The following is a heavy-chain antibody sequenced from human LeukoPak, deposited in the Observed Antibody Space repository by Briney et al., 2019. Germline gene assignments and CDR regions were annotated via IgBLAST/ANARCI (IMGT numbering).Heavy chain of an antibody. CDR3: ARVRGVNSGSYGFDY. CDR2: INPNSGGT. Sequence: ASVKVSCKASGGTFSNYAISWVRQAPGQGPEWMGWINPNSGGTNYAQKFQGRVTMTRDTSISTAYMELSRLRSDDTAVYYCARVRGVNSGSYGFDYWGQGTLVTVSS. D-gene: IGHD3-10*01. V-gene: IGHV1-2*02. CDR1: GGTFSNYA. J-gene: IGHJ4*02.